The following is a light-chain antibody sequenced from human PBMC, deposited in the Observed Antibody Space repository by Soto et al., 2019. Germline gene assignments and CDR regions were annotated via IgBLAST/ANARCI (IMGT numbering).Light chain of an antibody. J-gene: IGKJ2*01. CDR1: QSISSY. CDR2: AAY. CDR3: QQSYSTPYT. Sequence: DIQMTQSPSSLSASVGDRVTITCRASQSISSYLNWYQQKPGKAPKLLIYAAYSLQSGVPSRFSGSASGTDFTLTISSLQPEDFATYYCQQSYSTPYTFGQGTKLEIK. V-gene: IGKV1-39*01.